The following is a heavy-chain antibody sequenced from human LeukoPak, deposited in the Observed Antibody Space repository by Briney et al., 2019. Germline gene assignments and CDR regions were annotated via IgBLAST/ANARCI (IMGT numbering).Heavy chain of an antibody. CDR3: ARGGMITFGGVIVEYYFDY. Sequence: ASVKVSCKASGGTFSSYASSWVRQAPGQGLEWMGGIIPIFGTANYAQKFQGRVTITADESTSTAYMELSSLRSEDTAVYYCARGGMITFGGVIVEYYFDYWGQGTLVTVSS. V-gene: IGHV1-69*13. D-gene: IGHD3-16*02. J-gene: IGHJ4*02. CDR1: GGTFSSYA. CDR2: IIPIFGTA.